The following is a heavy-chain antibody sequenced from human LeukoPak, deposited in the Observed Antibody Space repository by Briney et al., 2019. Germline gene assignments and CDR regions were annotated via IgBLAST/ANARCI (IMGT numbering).Heavy chain of an antibody. V-gene: IGHV3-43*02. CDR1: GFTFDDYA. Sequence: GGSLRLXCAASGFTFDDYAMHWVRQAPGKDLEWVSLISGDGGSTYYADSVKGRFTISRDNSKNSLYLQMNSLRTEDTALYYCAKDMERYYDFWSGYYNGFDPWGQGTLVTVSS. CDR2: ISGDGGST. CDR3: AKDMERYYDFWSGYYNGFDP. J-gene: IGHJ5*02. D-gene: IGHD3-3*01.